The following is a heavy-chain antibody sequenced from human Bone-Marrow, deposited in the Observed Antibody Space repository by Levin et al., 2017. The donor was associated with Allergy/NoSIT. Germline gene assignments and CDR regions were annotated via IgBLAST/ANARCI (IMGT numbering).Heavy chain of an antibody. CDR3: ARGLDTAMVTGSDY. J-gene: IGHJ4*02. CDR2: MNGKNGGT. CDR1: GYSFTGYY. V-gene: IGHV1-2*02. Sequence: GESLKISCKASGYSFTGYYIHWVRQAPGQGLEWMGWMNGKNGGTKYAQKFQGRVTMTRDTSISTAYMELTNLRSDDTAVYYCARGLDTAMVTGSDYWGQGTLVTVSS. D-gene: IGHD5-18*01.